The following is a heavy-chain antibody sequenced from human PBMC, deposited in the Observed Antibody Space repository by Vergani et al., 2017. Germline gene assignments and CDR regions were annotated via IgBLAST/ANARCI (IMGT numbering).Heavy chain of an antibody. CDR3: ARARCIETCYMSNCLYF. D-gene: IGHD3-9*01. V-gene: IGHV3-74*03. CDR2: IKSDGSIT. Sequence: DVHLAESGGGFFQPGGSLRLSCSASGFSFNSYWMHWVRQVPGKGLLWVSRIKSDGSITAYADSVKGRFTISRDNAQNTLYLQMNSLRVEDTGVYYCARARCIETCYMSNCLYFWGQGTLVTGSS. CDR1: GFSFNSYW. J-gene: IGHJ4*02.